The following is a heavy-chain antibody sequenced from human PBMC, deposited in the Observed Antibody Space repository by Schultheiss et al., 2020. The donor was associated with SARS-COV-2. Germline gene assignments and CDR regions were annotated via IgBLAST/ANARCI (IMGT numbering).Heavy chain of an antibody. CDR1: GFTFANYG. J-gene: IGHJ6*03. CDR3: ARDQVWKREYYDFWSGYYRNYYYMDV. D-gene: IGHD3-3*01. CDR2: ISKSGDNR. Sequence: GGSLRLSCAASGFTFANYGMMWVRQAPGKGLEWVSTISKSGDNRNYADSVKGRFTISRENSKDTLFLQMNSLRAEDTAVYYCARDQVWKREYYDFWSGYYRNYYYMDVWGKGTTVTVSS. V-gene: IGHV3-23*01.